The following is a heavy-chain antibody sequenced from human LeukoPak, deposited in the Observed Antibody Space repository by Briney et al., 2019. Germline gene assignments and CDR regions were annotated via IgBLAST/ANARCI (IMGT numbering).Heavy chain of an antibody. CDR2: IKSKHDGGTT. Sequence: GGSLRLSCTASGFIFSDAWMTWVRQAPGRGPEWVGRIKSKHDGGTTDYASSVRGRFTISRDDSENTLYLQIDSLRTDDTAVYYCSKDLPHTRAWALKYWGQGALVTVSS. V-gene: IGHV3-15*01. J-gene: IGHJ4*02. CDR3: SKDLPHTRAWALKY. CDR1: GFIFSDAW. D-gene: IGHD7-27*01.